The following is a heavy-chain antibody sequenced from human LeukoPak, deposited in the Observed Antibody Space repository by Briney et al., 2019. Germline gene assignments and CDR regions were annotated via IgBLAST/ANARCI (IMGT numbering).Heavy chain of an antibody. Sequence: ASVKVSCKVSAYTFTSYGISWVRQAPGQGLEWMGWISAYNGNTNYAQKLQGRVTMTTDTSTSTAYMELRSLRSDDTAVYYCARDFCRDTSCYYVYWGQGTLVTVS. CDR3: ARDFCRDTSCYYVY. J-gene: IGHJ4*02. CDR2: ISAYNGNT. V-gene: IGHV1-18*01. CDR1: AYTFTSYG. D-gene: IGHD2-2*01.